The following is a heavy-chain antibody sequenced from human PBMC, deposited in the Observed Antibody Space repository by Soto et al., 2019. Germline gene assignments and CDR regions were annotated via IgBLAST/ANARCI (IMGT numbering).Heavy chain of an antibody. V-gene: IGHV4-34*01. CDR1: GGSFSGYY. CDR3: ASTLKERYYYYGMDV. D-gene: IGHD1-26*01. CDR2: INHSGST. J-gene: IGHJ6*02. Sequence: SETLSLTCAVYGGSFSGYYWSWIRQPPGKGLEWIGEINHSGSTNYNPSLQSRVTISVDTSKNQFSLKLSSVTAADKAVYYCASTLKERYYYYGMDVWGQGTTVTVSS.